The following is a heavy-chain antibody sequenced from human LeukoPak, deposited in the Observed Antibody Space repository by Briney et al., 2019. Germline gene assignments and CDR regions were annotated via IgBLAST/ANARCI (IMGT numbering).Heavy chain of an antibody. J-gene: IGHJ4*02. Sequence: ASVKVSCKASGYTFTSYYMHWVRQAPGQGLEWMGIINPSGGSTSYAQKFQGRVTMTRDTSTSSVYMELSSLRSEDTAVYYCARVGDSGSYYVPPFDYWGQGTLVTVSS. CDR3: ARVGDSGSYYVPPFDY. V-gene: IGHV1-46*01. CDR1: GYTFTSYY. D-gene: IGHD1-26*01. CDR2: INPSGGST.